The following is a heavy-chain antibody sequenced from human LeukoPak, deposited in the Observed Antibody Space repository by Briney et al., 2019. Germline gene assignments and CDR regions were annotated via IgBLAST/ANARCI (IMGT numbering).Heavy chain of an antibody. V-gene: IGHV3-15*01. CDR2: IRANAEDGTA. D-gene: IGHD1-7*01. CDR3: TTDRKELENH. Sequence: GSLRLSCSGSGFSFSSAWMTWVRQAPGKGLEWVGRIRANAEDGTADYAAPVKVRFTISRDDSENTLDLQMSSLKIEYTATYYCTTDRKELENHWGQGTLVTVSS. J-gene: IGHJ5*02. CDR1: GFSFSSAW.